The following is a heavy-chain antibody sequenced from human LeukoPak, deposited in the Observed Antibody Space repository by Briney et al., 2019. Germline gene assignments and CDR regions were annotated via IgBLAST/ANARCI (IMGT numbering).Heavy chain of an antibody. V-gene: IGHV4-31*03. D-gene: IGHD2-2*01. CDR1: GGSISSGGYY. CDR3: ARGDCSSTSCYYYYGMDV. CDR2: IYYSGST. J-gene: IGHJ6*02. Sequence: PSETLSLTCTVSGGSISSGGYYWSWIRQHPGKGLEWIGYIYYSGSTYYNPSLKSRVTISVDTSKNQFSLKLSSVTAADTAVYYCARGDCSSTSCYYYYGMDVWGQGTTVTVSS.